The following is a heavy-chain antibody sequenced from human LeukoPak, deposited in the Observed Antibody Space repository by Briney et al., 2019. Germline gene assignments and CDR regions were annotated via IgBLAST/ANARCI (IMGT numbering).Heavy chain of an antibody. V-gene: IGHV4-61*01. CDR1: GGSVSSGSYY. CDR2: IYYSGST. Sequence: SETLSLTCTVSGGSVSSGSYYWSWIRQPPGKGLVWIGYIYYSGSTNYNPSLKSRVTISVDTSKNQFSLKLSSVTAADTAVYYCARQNYDILTGYHNWFDPWGQGTLVTVSS. D-gene: IGHD3-9*01. J-gene: IGHJ5*02. CDR3: ARQNYDILTGYHNWFDP.